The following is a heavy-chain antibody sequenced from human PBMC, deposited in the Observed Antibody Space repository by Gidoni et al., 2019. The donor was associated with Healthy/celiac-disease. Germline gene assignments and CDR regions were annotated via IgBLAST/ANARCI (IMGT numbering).Heavy chain of an antibody. J-gene: IGHJ4*02. CDR2: ISGSGGST. D-gene: IGHD5-18*01. V-gene: IGHV3-23*01. Sequence: VQLLESWGGLVQPGGSLRRSCAASGFTFSSYAMSWVRKGPGKGLEWVSAISGSGGSTYYADSVKGRFTISRDNSKNTLYLQRNSLRAEDTAVYYCAKREDTAITNWGQGTLVTVSS. CDR1: GFTFSSYA. CDR3: AKREDTAITN.